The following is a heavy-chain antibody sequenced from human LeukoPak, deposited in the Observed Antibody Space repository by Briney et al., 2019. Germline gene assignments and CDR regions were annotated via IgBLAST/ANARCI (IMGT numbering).Heavy chain of an antibody. Sequence: QAGGSLRLSCAASGFTFSSYSMNWVRQAPGKGLEWVSYISSSSSTIYYADSVKGRFTISRDNAKNSLYLQVNSLRAEDTAVYYCARGPRVAGTRANWFDPWGQGTLVTVSS. J-gene: IGHJ5*02. CDR1: GFTFSSYS. V-gene: IGHV3-48*01. CDR3: ARGPRVAGTRANWFDP. CDR2: ISSSSSTI. D-gene: IGHD6-19*01.